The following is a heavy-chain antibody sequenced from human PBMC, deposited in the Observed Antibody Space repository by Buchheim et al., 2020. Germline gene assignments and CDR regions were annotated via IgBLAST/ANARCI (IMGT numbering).Heavy chain of an antibody. Sequence: EVQLLESGGGLVQPGGSLRLSCAASGFTFSSYAMSWVRQAPGKGLEWVSAISGSGGSTYYADSVKGRFTISRDNSKKQLYLQMNSLRAEDTAVYYCAKGSITIFGVVIIYYYYGMDVWGQGTT. D-gene: IGHD3-3*01. CDR1: GFTFSSYA. V-gene: IGHV3-23*01. CDR3: AKGSITIFGVVIIYYYYGMDV. CDR2: ISGSGGST. J-gene: IGHJ6*02.